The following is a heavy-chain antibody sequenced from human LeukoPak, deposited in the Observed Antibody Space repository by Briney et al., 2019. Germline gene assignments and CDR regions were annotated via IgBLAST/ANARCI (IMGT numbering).Heavy chain of an antibody. J-gene: IGHJ4*02. CDR1: GFTFSSYG. CDR2: IWYDGSNK. CDR3: GRGGYWEYYFDY. D-gene: IGHD5-12*01. Sequence: GGSLRLSCAASGFTFSSYGMHWVRQAPGKGLEWVSVIWYDGSNKYYADSVKGRFTISRDNSKNTLYLQMNSLRAEDTAVYYCGRGGYWEYYFDYWGQGTLVTVSS. V-gene: IGHV3-33*01.